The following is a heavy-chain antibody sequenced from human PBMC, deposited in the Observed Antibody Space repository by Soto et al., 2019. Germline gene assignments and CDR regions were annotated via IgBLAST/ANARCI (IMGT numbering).Heavy chain of an antibody. V-gene: IGHV4-61*01. J-gene: IGHJ4*02. CDR2: IYYSGST. D-gene: IGHD2-15*01. CDR3: ARVSYCSGGSCYSPVLDY. CDR1: GGSVSSGSYY. Sequence: SETLSLTCTVSGGSVSSGSYYWSWIRQPPGKGLEWIGYIYYSGSTNYNPSLKSRVTISVDTSKNQFSLKLSSVTAADTAVYYCARVSYCSGGSCYSPVLDYWGQGTLVTVSS.